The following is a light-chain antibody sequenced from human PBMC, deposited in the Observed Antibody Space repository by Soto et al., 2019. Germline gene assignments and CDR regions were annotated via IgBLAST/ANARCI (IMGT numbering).Light chain of an antibody. V-gene: IGKV3-15*01. CDR2: RAS. J-gene: IGKJ1*01. CDR1: QRVSSK. Sequence: DIVMTQSPATMSVSPGERDTLSCGASQRVSSKLAWYQQKPGQAPRLLIYRASTRATDIPARFSGSGSGTEFTLTISSLQSEDFAVYYCQQNNNWPPATFGQGTKV. CDR3: QQNNNWPPAT.